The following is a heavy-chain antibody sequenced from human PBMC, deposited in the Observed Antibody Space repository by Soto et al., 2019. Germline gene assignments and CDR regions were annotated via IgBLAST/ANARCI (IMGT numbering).Heavy chain of an antibody. CDR2: IYYSGHT. J-gene: IGHJ5*02. CDR3: ARTYSSGWGRRLFDP. Sequence: TLSLTCTVSRGSITSGDNYLICIRQPPGKGLEWIGYIYYSGHTYYNPSLKSRLTISVDTSKNQFYLKLSSVTAADTAVYYCARTYSSGWGRRLFDPWGQGALVTVSS. CDR1: RGSITSGDNY. V-gene: IGHV4-30-4*01. D-gene: IGHD3-3*01.